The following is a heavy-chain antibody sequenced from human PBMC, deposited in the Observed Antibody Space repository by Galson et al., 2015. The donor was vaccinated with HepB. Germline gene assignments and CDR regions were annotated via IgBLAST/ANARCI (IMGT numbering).Heavy chain of an antibody. D-gene: IGHD3-22*01. V-gene: IGHV4-31*03. CDR1: GGSISSGCYY. CDR2: IYYSGST. CDR3: ARGPYYDSSVRAFDI. Sequence: TLSLTCTVSGGSISSGCYYWSWIRQHPGKGLEYIGYIYYSGSTYYNPSLKSRLTISVDTSKNQFSLKLSSVTAADTAMYYCARGPYYDSSVRAFDIWGQGTMVTVSS. J-gene: IGHJ3*02.